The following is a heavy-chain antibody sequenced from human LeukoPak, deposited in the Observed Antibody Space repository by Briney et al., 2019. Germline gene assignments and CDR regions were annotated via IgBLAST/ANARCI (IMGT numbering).Heavy chain of an antibody. D-gene: IGHD6-13*01. Sequence: ASVKVSCKASGYTFTGYYMHWVRQAPGQGLEWMGWINPNSGGTNYAQKFQGRVTMTRDTSISTAYMELSRLRSDDTAVYYCARDGPPWAAAPENVDYWGQGTLVTVSS. J-gene: IGHJ4*02. V-gene: IGHV1-2*02. CDR3: ARDGPPWAAAPENVDY. CDR2: INPNSGGT. CDR1: GYTFTGYY.